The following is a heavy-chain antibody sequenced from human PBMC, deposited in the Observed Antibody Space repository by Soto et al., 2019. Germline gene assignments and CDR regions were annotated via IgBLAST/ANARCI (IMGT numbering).Heavy chain of an antibody. CDR1: GFTLSDHY. D-gene: IGHD3-22*01. CDR2: SRNQANGYST. CDR3: VRDTYFADSSSYTRCFDF. V-gene: IGHV3-72*01. J-gene: IGHJ4*02. Sequence: EVQLVESGGGLVQPGGSLRLSCSVSGFTLSDHYIDGVRQAPWKGLAWVGRSRNQANGYSTIYAASVKGRFTTSRDDSKNLVYLQMESLRTEDTAVYYCVRDTYFADSSSYTRCFDFWGQGALVTVSS.